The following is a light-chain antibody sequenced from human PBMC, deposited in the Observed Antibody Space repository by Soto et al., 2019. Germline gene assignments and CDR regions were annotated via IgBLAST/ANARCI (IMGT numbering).Light chain of an antibody. V-gene: IGKV1-39*01. Sequence: DIQMTQSPSSLSASVGDRVTITCRASESIARHLNWYQQRPGKAPTLLIYAASSLQNGVPSRFRGGGSGTDFTLTISNLQPADFATYYCQQSYSALSITFGQGTRLEIK. CDR3: QQSYSALSIT. CDR1: ESIARH. J-gene: IGKJ5*01. CDR2: AAS.